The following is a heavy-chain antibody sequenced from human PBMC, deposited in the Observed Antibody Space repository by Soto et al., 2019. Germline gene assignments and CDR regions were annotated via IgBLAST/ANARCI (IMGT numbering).Heavy chain of an antibody. CDR2: INAGNDNT. V-gene: IGHV1-3*01. Sequence: ASVKVSCKASGYTFTSYAMHWVRQAPGQRLEWMGWINAGNDNTKYSQKFQGRVTITRDTSASTAYMELSSLRSEDTAVYYCARRGGGYSYGYYGAFDIWGQGTMVTVSS. CDR1: GYTFTSYA. J-gene: IGHJ3*02. D-gene: IGHD5-18*01. CDR3: ARRGGGYSYGYYGAFDI.